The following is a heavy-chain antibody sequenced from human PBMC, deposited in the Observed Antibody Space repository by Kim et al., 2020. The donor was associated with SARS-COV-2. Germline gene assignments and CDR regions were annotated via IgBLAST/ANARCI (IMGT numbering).Heavy chain of an antibody. Sequence: SETLSLTCTVSGGSISSGGYYWSWIRQHPGKGLEWIGYIYYSGSTYYNPSLKSRVTISVDTSKNQFSLKLSSVTAADTAVYYCARVQGDYYYYYYYYMDVWGKGTTVTVSS. CDR2: IYYSGST. CDR1: GGSISSGGYY. J-gene: IGHJ6*03. V-gene: IGHV4-31*03. CDR3: ARVQGDYYYYYYYYMDV. D-gene: IGHD4-17*01.